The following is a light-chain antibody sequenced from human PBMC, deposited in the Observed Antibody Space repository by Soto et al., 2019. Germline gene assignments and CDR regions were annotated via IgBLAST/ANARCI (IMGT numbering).Light chain of an antibody. CDR3: QQSYNSPQT. Sequence: DIQMTQSPSTLSASVGDRVTVTCRASQTIGSWLAWYQQKPGRAPKLLIFDASSLESGVPSRFSGSGSGTDFTLTISSLQPEDFATYSCQQSYNSPQTFGQGTKVDIK. CDR1: QTIGSW. V-gene: IGKV1-5*01. CDR2: DAS. J-gene: IGKJ1*01.